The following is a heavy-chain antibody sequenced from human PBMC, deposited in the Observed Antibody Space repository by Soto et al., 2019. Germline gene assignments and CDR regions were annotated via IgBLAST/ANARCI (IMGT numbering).Heavy chain of an antibody. CDR3: ARGGEPLGYYGLDV. CDR1: GGSVRSGNHF. Sequence: QVQLQESGPGLLKASETLSLTCSVSGGSVRSGNHFWNWIRQPPGRGLEWLGYMYYTGVTNYNPSIKRRDSMSVDTSKDQFSMNLTALTAADTAVYYCARGGEPLGYYGLDVWGQGTTVTVSS. J-gene: IGHJ6*02. CDR2: MYYTGVT. V-gene: IGHV4-61*01.